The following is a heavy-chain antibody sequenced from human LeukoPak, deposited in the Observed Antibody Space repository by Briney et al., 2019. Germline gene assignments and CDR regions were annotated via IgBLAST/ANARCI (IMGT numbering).Heavy chain of an antibody. CDR3: ARIAMVAATQWFDP. V-gene: IGHV4-31*03. CDR2: ICYSGSI. J-gene: IGHJ5*02. Sequence: SETLSLTCTVSGGSISSGNYYWSWIRQHPGKGLEWIGNICYSGSIYYNPSLKSRVTISVDTSKNQFSLKLSSVTAADTAVYYCARIAMVAATQWFDPWGQGTLVTVSS. D-gene: IGHD2-15*01. CDR1: GGSISSGNYY.